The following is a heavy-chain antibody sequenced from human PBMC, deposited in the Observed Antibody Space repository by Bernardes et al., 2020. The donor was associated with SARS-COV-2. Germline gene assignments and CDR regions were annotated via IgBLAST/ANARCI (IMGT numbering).Heavy chain of an antibody. CDR3: AKASGRGHLNS. J-gene: IGHJ4*02. CDR2: IGGSGENT. D-gene: IGHD3-10*01. V-gene: IGHV3-23*01. Sequence: GGALRLSCAAPGFSFRRYSMSWVRQAPGEGPEVGSAIGGSGENTYYADSVKGRFTISRDNSKNTLSLQMNSLRVEDTAVYYCAKASGRGHLNSWGQGTLVTVSS. CDR1: GFSFRRYS.